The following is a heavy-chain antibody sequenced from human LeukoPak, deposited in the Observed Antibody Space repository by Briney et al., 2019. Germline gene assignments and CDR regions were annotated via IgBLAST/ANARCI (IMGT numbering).Heavy chain of an antibody. CDR1: AGSISSSSYY. V-gene: IGHV4-39*01. D-gene: IGHD3-16*02. J-gene: IGHJ4*02. CDR2: IFYSGTT. Sequence: AATLSLTCNVSAGSISSSSYYWGWIRQPAGRGLEWIGSIFYSGTTYYNPSLKSRVAISVDTSKNQSSQKLSSVTAADTAMYDCARGGCYRPFRCWGRGTLVTVSA. CDR3: ARGGCYRPFRC.